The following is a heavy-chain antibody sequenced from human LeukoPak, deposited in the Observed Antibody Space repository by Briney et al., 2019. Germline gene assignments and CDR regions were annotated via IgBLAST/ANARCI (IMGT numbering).Heavy chain of an antibody. V-gene: IGHV4-30-2*01. CDR3: ARDLGTGGGSYYFDH. J-gene: IGHJ4*02. Sequence: SETLSLTCTVSGGSINSGGYYWSWIRQPPGKGLEWIGYIYHSESTSYNPSLKSRVTISVDRSKNQFSLKLSSVTAADTAVYYCARDLGTGGGSYYFDHWGQGTLVTVSS. CDR1: GGSINSGGYY. D-gene: IGHD7-27*01. CDR2: IYHSEST.